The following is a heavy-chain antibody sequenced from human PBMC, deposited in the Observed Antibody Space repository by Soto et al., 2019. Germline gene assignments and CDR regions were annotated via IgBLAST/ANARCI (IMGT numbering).Heavy chain of an antibody. D-gene: IGHD5-12*01. CDR3: ARDPGYITTWHPAFEI. Sequence: QVPLVQSGAEVKKPGASVKVSCKASGYTFTSYGISWVRQAPGQGPEWMGRISTYNGNTNYVQKLQGRVTMTRDTSTNIAYMELRSLRYADTAVYYCARDPGYITTWHPAFEIWGQGTRVTVSS. CDR2: ISTYNGNT. V-gene: IGHV1-18*01. J-gene: IGHJ3*02. CDR1: GYTFTSYG.